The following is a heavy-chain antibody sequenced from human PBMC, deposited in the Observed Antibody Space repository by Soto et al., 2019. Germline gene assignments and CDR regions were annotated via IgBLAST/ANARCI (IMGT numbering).Heavy chain of an antibody. V-gene: IGHV3-9*01. Sequence: EVQLVESGGGLVQPGRSLRLSCAASGFTFDDYAMHWVRQAPGKGLEWVSGISWNSGSIGYADSVKGRFTISRDKAKNSLYLQMNSLRAEDTALYYCAKDIRANYYGSCYHYWGQGTLVTVSS. CDR2: ISWNSGSI. CDR3: AKDIRANYYGSCYHY. CDR1: GFTFDDYA. D-gene: IGHD3-10*01. J-gene: IGHJ4*02.